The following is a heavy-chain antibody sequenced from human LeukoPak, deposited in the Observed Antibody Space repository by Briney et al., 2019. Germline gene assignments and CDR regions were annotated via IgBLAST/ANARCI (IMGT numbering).Heavy chain of an antibody. D-gene: IGHD3-22*01. CDR1: GYTFTGYY. CDR3: ARWEAIGAYDSSFMG. CDR2: INPNSGGT. Sequence: PVASVKVSCKASGYTFTGYYMHWVRQAPGQGLEWMGWINPNSGGTNYAQKFQGRVTMTRDTSISTAYMELSRLRSDDTAVYYCARWEAIGAYDSSFMGWGQGTLVTVSS. V-gene: IGHV1-2*02. J-gene: IGHJ4*02.